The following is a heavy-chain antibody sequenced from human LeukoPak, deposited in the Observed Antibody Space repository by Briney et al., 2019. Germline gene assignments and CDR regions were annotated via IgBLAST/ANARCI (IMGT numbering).Heavy chain of an antibody. D-gene: IGHD3-10*01. CDR3: ARDRELNY. Sequence: NPSQTLSLTCGVSGGSVSSGRYSWSWIRQPPGKGLEWIGYIYNSGNTNYNPSFKSRVTISEDTPKNQFSLKLSSVTAADTAVYYCARDRELNYWGQGTLVTVSS. CDR2: IYNSGNT. J-gene: IGHJ4*02. V-gene: IGHV4-61*01. CDR1: GGSVSSGRYS.